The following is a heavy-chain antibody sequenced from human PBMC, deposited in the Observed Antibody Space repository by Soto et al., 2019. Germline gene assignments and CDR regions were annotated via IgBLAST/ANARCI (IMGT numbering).Heavy chain of an antibody. J-gene: IGHJ6*03. CDR2: IYYSGST. V-gene: IGHV4-59*01. CDR3: ARVPGTYVNYYYYMDV. CDR1: GGSISSYY. Sequence: SETLSLTCTVSGGSISSYYWSWIRQPPGKGLEWIGYIYYSGSTNYNPSLKSRVTISVDTSKNQFSLKLTSVTAADTAVYYCARVPGTYVNYYYYMDVWGKGTTVTVSS. D-gene: IGHD2-8*01.